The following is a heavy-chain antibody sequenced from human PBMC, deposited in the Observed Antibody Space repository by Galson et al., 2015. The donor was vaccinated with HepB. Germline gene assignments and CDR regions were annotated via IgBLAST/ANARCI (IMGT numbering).Heavy chain of an antibody. J-gene: IGHJ4*02. V-gene: IGHV4-31*03. D-gene: IGHD3-16*02. CDR3: ARGTRERRIMITFGGVIVD. Sequence: LSLTCTVSGGSISSGGYYWSWIRQHPGKGLEWIGYIYYSGSTYYNPSLKSRVTISVDTSKNQFSLKLSSVTAADTAVYYCARGTRERRIMITFGGVIVDWGQGTLVTVSS. CDR2: IYYSGST. CDR1: GGSISSGGYY.